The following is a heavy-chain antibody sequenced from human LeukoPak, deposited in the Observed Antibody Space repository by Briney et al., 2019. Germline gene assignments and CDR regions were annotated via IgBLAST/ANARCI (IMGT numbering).Heavy chain of an antibody. CDR3: AKAILPYFDWLIPSADY. V-gene: IGHV3-23*01. CDR1: GFTFISYA. D-gene: IGHD3-9*01. CDR2: VSHSGDRT. J-gene: IGHJ4*02. Sequence: GGSLRLSCAASGFTFISYAMSWVRQAPGRGLEWVSDVSHSGDRTYYADSVKGRFTTSRDNSKNTVYLQMNSLRAEDTAVYYCAKAILPYFDWLIPSADYWGQGALVTVSS.